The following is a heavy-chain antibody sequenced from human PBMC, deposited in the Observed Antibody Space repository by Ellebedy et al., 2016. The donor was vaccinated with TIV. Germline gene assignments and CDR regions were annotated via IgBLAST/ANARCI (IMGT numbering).Heavy chain of an antibody. D-gene: IGHD6-19*01. CDR3: ATILVSGRWYFDW. CDR2: ISSSGTLT. J-gene: IGHJ4*02. V-gene: IGHV3-23*01. Sequence: GGSLRLSCAASGFTFTNAWMSWVRQAPGKGLEWVSSISSSGTLTYYTDSVKGRFTVSRDNSKNTLFLQMNSLRAEDTAVYYCATILVSGRWYFDWWGQGTLVTVSS. CDR1: GFTFTNAW.